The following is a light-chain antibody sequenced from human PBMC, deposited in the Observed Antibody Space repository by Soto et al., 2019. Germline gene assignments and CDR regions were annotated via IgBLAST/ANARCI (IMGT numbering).Light chain of an antibody. J-gene: IGKJ4*01. V-gene: IGKV1-12*01. CDR1: QGINNW. CDR3: KQSSAFPLT. Sequence: DIHITQSPSSVSASVGDRVTITCRASQGINNWLAWYQQKPGKAPELLIYAVSYLQSGVPSRFSGSGSGTDFTLTISSLQPEDFATYFCKQSSAFPLTFGGGTRWIS. CDR2: AVS.